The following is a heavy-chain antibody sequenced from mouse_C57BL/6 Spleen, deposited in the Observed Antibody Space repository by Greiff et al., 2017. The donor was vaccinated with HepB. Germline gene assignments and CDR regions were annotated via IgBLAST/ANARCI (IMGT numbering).Heavy chain of an antibody. CDR3: ARHEEALYYYGGVAWFAY. D-gene: IGHD1-1*02. CDR1: GYTFTEYT. Sequence: VQLQESGAELVKPGASVKLSCKASGYTFTEYTIHWVKQRSGQGLEWIGWFYPGSGSIKYNEKFKDKATLTADKSSSTVYMELSRLTSEDSAVYFCARHEEALYYYGGVAWFAYWGQGTLVTVSA. J-gene: IGHJ3*01. V-gene: IGHV1-62-2*01. CDR2: FYPGSGSI.